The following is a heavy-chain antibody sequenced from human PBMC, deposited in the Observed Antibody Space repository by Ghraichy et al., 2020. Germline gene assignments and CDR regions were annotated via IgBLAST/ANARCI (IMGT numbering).Heavy chain of an antibody. CDR2: TYYRSKWYS. D-gene: IGHD4-17*01. CDR1: GDSVSSNIVA. J-gene: IGHJ4*02. V-gene: IGHV6-1*01. Sequence: SQTLSLTCAIPGDSVSSNIVALSWIRQSPSRGLEWLGRTYYRSKWYSDYTISVKRRITINPDTSKNQFSLQLNSVTPEDTAVYYCARSHYRDYSFVFDSWGQGTLVTVSS. CDR3: ARSHYRDYSFVFDS.